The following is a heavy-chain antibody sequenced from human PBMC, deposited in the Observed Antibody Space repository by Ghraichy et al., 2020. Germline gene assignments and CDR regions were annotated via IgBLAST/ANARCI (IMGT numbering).Heavy chain of an antibody. CDR3: ARFHAYDSSGYYGYNWFDP. D-gene: IGHD3-22*01. V-gene: IGHV4-59*01. CDR1: GGSISSYY. Sequence: LSLTCTVSGGSISSYYWSWIRQPPGKGLEWIGYIYYSGSTNYNPSLKSRVTISVDTSKNQFSLKLSSVTAADTAVYYCARFHAYDSSGYYGYNWFDPWCQGTLVTVSS. CDR2: IYYSGST. J-gene: IGHJ5*02.